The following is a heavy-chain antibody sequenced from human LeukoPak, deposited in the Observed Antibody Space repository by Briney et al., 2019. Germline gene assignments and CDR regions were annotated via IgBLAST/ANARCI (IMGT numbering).Heavy chain of an antibody. CDR3: VRLHYSRRYYSDS. CDR1: GGSINSGSFY. D-gene: IGHD3-22*01. V-gene: IGHV4-39*01. J-gene: IGHJ5*01. Sequence: SETLSLTCTVSGGSINSGSFYWGWIRQPPGKGLKWIGFNCYSGNSYYKPSLKSPVTASVDTFNSLLSLMMSSVTAADTAVYYCVRLHYSRRYYSDSWGQGTLVTVSS. CDR2: NCYSGNS.